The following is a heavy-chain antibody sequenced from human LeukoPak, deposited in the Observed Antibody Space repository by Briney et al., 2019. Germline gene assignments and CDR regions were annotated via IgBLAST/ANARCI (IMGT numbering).Heavy chain of an antibody. J-gene: IGHJ4*02. CDR1: GFTFSNAW. Sequence: GGSLRLSCAASGFTFSNAWMSWVRQAPGKGLEWVGRIKSKTDGGTTDYAAPVKGRFTISRDNAKNSLYLQMNSLRADDTAVYYCARRRTSTNSYTSWGQGTLVTVSS. D-gene: IGHD3-16*01. CDR2: IKSKTDGGTT. CDR3: ARRRTSTNSYTS. V-gene: IGHV3-15*01.